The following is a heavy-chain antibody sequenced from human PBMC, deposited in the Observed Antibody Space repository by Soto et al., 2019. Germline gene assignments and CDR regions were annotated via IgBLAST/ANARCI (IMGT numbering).Heavy chain of an antibody. D-gene: IGHD2-21*02. CDR3: ARHALERTWGDPRPIYFDY. Sequence: GESLKISCKGSGYSFTSYWIGWVHQMPGKGLEWMGIIYPGDSDTRYSPSFQGQVTISADKSISTAYLQWSSLKASDTAMYYCARHALERTWGDPRPIYFDYWGQGTLVTVSS. V-gene: IGHV5-51*07. CDR2: IYPGDSDT. J-gene: IGHJ4*02. CDR1: GYSFTSYW.